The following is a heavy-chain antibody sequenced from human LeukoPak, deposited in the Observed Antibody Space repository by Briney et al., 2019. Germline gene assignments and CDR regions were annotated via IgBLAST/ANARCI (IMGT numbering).Heavy chain of an antibody. CDR2: ISYDGSNK. CDR3: ARDSVGATNYFDY. V-gene: IGHV3-30-3*01. Sequence: GGSLRLSCAASGFTFSSYAMHWVRQAPGKGLEWVAVISYDGSNKYYADSVKGRFTISRDNSKNTLYLQMNSLRAEVTAVYYCARDSVGATNYFDYWGQGTLVTVSS. J-gene: IGHJ4*02. D-gene: IGHD1-26*01. CDR1: GFTFSSYA.